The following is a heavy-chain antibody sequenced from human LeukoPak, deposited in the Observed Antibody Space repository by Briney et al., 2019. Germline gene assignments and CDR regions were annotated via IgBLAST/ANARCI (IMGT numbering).Heavy chain of an antibody. V-gene: IGHV3-66*01. CDR3: ARILVSRGYFDY. CDR2: IYSGGST. CDR1: GFTVSSNY. J-gene: IGHJ4*02. D-gene: IGHD2-15*01. Sequence: GGSLRLSCAASGFTVSSNYMSWVRQAPGKGLEWVSVIYSGGSTYYADSVKGRFTISRDNSKNTLYLQVNSLRAEDTAVYYCARILVSRGYFDYWGQGSLVTVSS.